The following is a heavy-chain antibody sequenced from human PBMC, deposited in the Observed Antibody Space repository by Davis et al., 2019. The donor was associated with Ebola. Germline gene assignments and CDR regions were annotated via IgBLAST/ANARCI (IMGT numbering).Heavy chain of an antibody. CDR3: ARVGYCSGGSCYSGLDY. D-gene: IGHD2-15*01. CDR2: IWYDGSNK. V-gene: IGHV3-33*01. J-gene: IGHJ4*02. Sequence: GRSLRPSCPPSAFTSSSYGMHWVRQAPGQGLEWVPVIWYDGSNKYHADSVKGRFTISRDNSKNTLYLQMNSLRAEDTAVYYCARVGYCSGGSCYSGLDYWGQGTLVTVSS. CDR1: AFTSSSYG.